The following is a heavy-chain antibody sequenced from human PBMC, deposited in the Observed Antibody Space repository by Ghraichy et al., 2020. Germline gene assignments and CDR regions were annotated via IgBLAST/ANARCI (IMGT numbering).Heavy chain of an antibody. D-gene: IGHD3-3*01. CDR1: GGSISSYY. V-gene: IGHV4-59*08. CDR2: IYYSGST. Sequence: SETLSLTCTVSGGSISSYYWSWIRQPPGKGLEWIGYIYYSGSTNYNPSLKSRVTISVDTSKNQFSLKLSSVTAADTAVYYCARHHEDYDFWSGYYSSYFDYWGQGTLVTVSS. CDR3: ARHHEDYDFWSGYYSSYFDY. J-gene: IGHJ4*02.